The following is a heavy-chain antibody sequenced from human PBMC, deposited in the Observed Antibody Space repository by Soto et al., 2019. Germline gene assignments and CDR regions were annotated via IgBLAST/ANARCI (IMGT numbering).Heavy chain of an antibody. D-gene: IGHD6-13*01. J-gene: IGHJ6*02. Sequence: SETLSLTCTVSGGSISSYXWSWIRQPPGKGLEWIGYIYYSGSTNYNPSLKSRVTTSVDTSKNQFSLQLSSVTAADTAVYYCARGDSSSSNYYYGMDVWGQGTTVTVSS. V-gene: IGHV4-59*01. CDR2: IYYSGST. CDR3: ARGDSSSSNYYYGMDV. CDR1: GGSISSYX.